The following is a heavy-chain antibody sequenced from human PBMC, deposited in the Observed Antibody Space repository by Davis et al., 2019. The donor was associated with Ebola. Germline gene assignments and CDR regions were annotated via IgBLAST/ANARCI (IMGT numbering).Heavy chain of an antibody. CDR3: AVYTVVVTDIRAEYFQH. J-gene: IGHJ1*01. CDR1: GGSISDYY. V-gene: IGHV4-59*01. D-gene: IGHD2-21*02. Sequence: MPSETLSLTCTVSGGSISDYYWSWIRQPPGKGLEWIGYVSYSGSTKYHPSLTSRVTISVDTAKKQVSLRLSSVTAADTAVYYCAVYTVVVTDIRAEYFQHWGQGTLATVSS. CDR2: VSYSGST.